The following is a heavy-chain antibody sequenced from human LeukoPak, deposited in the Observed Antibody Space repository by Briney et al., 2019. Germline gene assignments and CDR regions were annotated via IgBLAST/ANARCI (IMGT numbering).Heavy chain of an antibody. CDR3: VRDLTSGARFDF. CDR2: INSDGINT. CDR1: GFTFSNYW. D-gene: IGHD3-9*01. V-gene: IGHV3-74*01. J-gene: IGHJ4*01. Sequence: PGGSLRLSCAASGFTFSNYWMHWVRQAPGKGLVWVSRINSDGINTSYADSVKGRFTISRDNFRDTVFLGLTTLRPEDTGLYYCVRDLTSGARFDFWGPGTLVTVSS.